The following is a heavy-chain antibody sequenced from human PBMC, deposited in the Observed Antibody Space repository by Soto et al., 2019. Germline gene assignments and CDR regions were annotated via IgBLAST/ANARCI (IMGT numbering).Heavy chain of an antibody. CDR2: ISYDGSNK. J-gene: IGHJ1*01. V-gene: IGHV3-30*18. CDR3: AKGVVVAATYFHH. D-gene: IGHD2-15*01. CDR1: GFTFSSYG. Sequence: PGGSLRLSCAASGFTFSSYGMHWVRQAPGKGLEWVAVISYDGSNKYYADSVKGRFTISRDNSKNTLYLQMNSLRAEDTAVYYCAKGVVVAATYFHHWGQGTLVTVSS.